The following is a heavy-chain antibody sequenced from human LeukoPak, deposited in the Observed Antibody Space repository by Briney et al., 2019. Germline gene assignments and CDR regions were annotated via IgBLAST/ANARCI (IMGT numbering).Heavy chain of an antibody. V-gene: IGHV1-69*05. CDR3: AKTTTGYSSGRYPAWPIDY. J-gene: IGHJ4*02. Sequence: SVKVSCKASGGTFSSYAFSWVRQAPGQGLQWMGGIIPILGTTNYAQQFQGRVTMTTDESTSTAFMELSSLRSEDTAIYYCAKTTTGYSSGRYPAWPIDYWGQGTLVTVSS. D-gene: IGHD2-15*01. CDR2: IIPILGTT. CDR1: GGTFSSYA.